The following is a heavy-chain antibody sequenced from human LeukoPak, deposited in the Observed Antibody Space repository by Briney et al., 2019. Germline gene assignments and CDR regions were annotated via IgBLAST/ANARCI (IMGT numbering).Heavy chain of an antibody. J-gene: IGHJ3*02. D-gene: IGHD6-13*01. CDR3: ARVLAAAGTVAFDI. V-gene: IGHV1-8*03. Sequence: ASVKVSCKASGYTFNNYDINWVRQATGQGLEWMGWMNPNSGNTAYAQKFQGRVTITGNTSINTVFMELSSLRSEDTAVYYCARVLAAAGTVAFDIWGQGTMVTVSS. CDR1: GYTFNNYD. CDR2: MNPNSGNT.